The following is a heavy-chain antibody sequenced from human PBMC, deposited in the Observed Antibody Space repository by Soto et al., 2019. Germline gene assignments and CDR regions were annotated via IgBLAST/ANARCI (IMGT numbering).Heavy chain of an antibody. Sequence: EVQLLESGGGLVQPGGSLRLSCAASGFTFSSYAMSWVRQAPGKGLEWVSAISGSGGSTYYADSVKGRFTISRDNSKNTLYLQMNSLRAEDTAVYYCASEGAPPYYDFWSGPPSKLYYFDYWGQGTLVTVSS. CDR1: GFTFSSYA. J-gene: IGHJ4*02. V-gene: IGHV3-23*01. CDR2: ISGSGGST. CDR3: ASEGAPPYYDFWSGPPSKLYYFDY. D-gene: IGHD3-3*01.